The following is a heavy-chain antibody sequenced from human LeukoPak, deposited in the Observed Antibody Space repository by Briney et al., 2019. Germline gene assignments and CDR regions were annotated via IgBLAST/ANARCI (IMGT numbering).Heavy chain of an antibody. CDR2: ISYEGSNK. CDR3: AKDRSNYYGSGGFDY. J-gene: IGHJ4*02. V-gene: IGHV3-30*18. Sequence: GRSLRLSCAASGFTFSSYGMHWVRQAPGKGLEWVAVISYEGSNKYYADSVKGRFTISRDNSKNTLYLQMNSLRAEDTAVYYCAKDRSNYYGSGGFDYWGQGTLVTVSS. CDR1: GFTFSSYG. D-gene: IGHD3-10*01.